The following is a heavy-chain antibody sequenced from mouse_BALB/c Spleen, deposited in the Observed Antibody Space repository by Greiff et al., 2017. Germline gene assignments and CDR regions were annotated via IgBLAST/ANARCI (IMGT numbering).Heavy chain of an antibody. J-gene: IGHJ4*01. CDR1: GFSLSTSGMG. CDR2: IYWDDDK. D-gene: IGHD2-1*01. V-gene: IGHV8-12*01. CDR3: ARSFYYGNYYYYAMDY. Sequence: QVTLKVSGPGILQPSQTLSLTCSFSGFSLSTSGMGVSWLRQPSGKGLEWLAHIYWDDDKRYNPSLKSRLTISKDTSSNQVFLKITSVDTADTATYDCARSFYYGNYYYYAMDYWGQGTSVTVSS.